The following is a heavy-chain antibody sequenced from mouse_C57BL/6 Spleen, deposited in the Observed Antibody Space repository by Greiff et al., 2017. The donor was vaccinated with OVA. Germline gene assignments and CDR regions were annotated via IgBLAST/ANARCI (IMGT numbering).Heavy chain of an antibody. CDR2: IYPGGGYT. CDR1: GYTFTNYW. V-gene: IGHV1-63*01. D-gene: IGHD1-1*01. CDR3: ERKYGSSPFDD. J-gene: IGHJ3*01. Sequence: QVQLQQSGAELVRPGTSVKMSCKASGYTFTNYWIGWAKQRPGHGLEWIGDIYPGGGYTNYNEKFKGKATMTADKSSSTAYMQFSRLTSEDSAIYYCERKYGSSPFDDWGQGTLVTVSA.